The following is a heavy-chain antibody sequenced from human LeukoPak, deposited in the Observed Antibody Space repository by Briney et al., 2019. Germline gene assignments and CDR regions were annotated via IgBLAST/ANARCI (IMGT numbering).Heavy chain of an antibody. Sequence: SETLSLTCTVSGGSISSSSYYWGWIRQPPGKGLEWIGSVYYSGSTYYNPSLKSRVTISVDTSKNQFSLKLSSVTAADTAVYYCARLSEWKLLYYFDYWGQGTLVTVSS. CDR1: GGSISSSSYY. D-gene: IGHD1-26*01. CDR3: ARLSEWKLLYYFDY. CDR2: VYYSGST. J-gene: IGHJ4*02. V-gene: IGHV4-39*01.